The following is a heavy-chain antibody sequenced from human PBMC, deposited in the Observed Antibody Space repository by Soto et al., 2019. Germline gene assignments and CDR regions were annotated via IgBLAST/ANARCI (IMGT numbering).Heavy chain of an antibody. CDR1: GFTFSSYA. J-gene: IGHJ4*02. D-gene: IGHD6-13*01. Sequence: ESGGGVVQPGRSLRLSCAASGFTFSSYAMHWVRQAPGKGLEWVAVISYDGSNKYYADSVKGRFTISRDNSKNTLYLQMNSLRAEDTAVYYCARDEIAAAGTFDYWGQGTLVTVSS. CDR2: ISYDGSNK. V-gene: IGHV3-30-3*01. CDR3: ARDEIAAAGTFDY.